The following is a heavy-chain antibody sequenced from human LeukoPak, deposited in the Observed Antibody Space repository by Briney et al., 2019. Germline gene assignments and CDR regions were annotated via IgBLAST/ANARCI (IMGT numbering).Heavy chain of an antibody. J-gene: IGHJ6*03. CDR1: GFNFGSYS. CDR3: ARVDREGFNSPFYYYMDV. V-gene: IGHV3-48*04. CDR2: ISLNSGTI. D-gene: IGHD5-24*01. Sequence: GGSLRLSCAASGFNFGSYSMNWVRQAPGPGLEWVSYISLNSGTIYYADSVKGRFTISRDNAKNSLFLQMNSLRAEDTAVYHCARVDREGFNSPFYYYMDVWGKGTTVTVSS.